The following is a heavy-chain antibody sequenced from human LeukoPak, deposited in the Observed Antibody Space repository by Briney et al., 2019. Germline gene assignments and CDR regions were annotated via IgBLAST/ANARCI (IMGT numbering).Heavy chain of an antibody. CDR3: ARVGVHYPWYLDL. CDR2: IYSGADT. J-gene: IGHJ2*01. D-gene: IGHD3-10*01. CDR1: GFSVSTKY. Sequence: GGSLTLSCAASGFSVSTKYMNWVRQAPGKGLQWVSFIYSGADTYYADSVKGRFTISRDTSKNTLFLHMNNLRVEDTAVYFCARVGVHYPWYLDLWGRGTLVSVSS. V-gene: IGHV3-53*01.